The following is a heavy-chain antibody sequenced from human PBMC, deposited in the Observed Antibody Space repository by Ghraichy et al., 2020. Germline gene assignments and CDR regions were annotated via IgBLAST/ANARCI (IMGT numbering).Heavy chain of an antibody. CDR1: GFTFSTYA. V-gene: IGHV3-23*01. D-gene: IGHD2-2*01. CDR2: ISASSGNT. J-gene: IGHJ6*02. Sequence: GGSLRLSCAASGFTFSTYAMSWVRQAPGKGLEWVSTISASSGNTYYADSVKGRFTISRDNSKNTLYVQMNSLRADDTAVYYCAQRGGGYCTTTRCSDYYYGLDVWGQGTTVTVSS. CDR3: AQRGGGYCTTTRCSDYYYGLDV.